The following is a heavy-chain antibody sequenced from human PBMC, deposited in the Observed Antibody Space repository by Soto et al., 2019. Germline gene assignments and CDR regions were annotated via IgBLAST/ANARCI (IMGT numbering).Heavy chain of an antibody. J-gene: IGHJ4*02. Sequence: GGSLRLSCAASGFIFSTYGMHWVRQAPGKGLEWVAAISNDGRKKYYPDSVKGRFTISRDNSKNTLYLQMSSLRAEDTAVYYCARDQGDTAIVELDYWGQGTLVTVSS. D-gene: IGHD5-18*01. CDR3: ARDQGDTAIVELDY. CDR2: ISNDGRKK. V-gene: IGHV3-30*03. CDR1: GFIFSTYG.